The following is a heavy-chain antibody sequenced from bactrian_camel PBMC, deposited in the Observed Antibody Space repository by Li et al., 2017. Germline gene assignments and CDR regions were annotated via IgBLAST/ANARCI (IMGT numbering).Heavy chain of an antibody. CDR1: GSRYSSLC. V-gene: IGHV3S1*01. J-gene: IGHJ4*01. D-gene: IGHD2*01. Sequence: HVQLVESGGGSVQAGGSLRLSCAASGSRYSSLCMAWFRQAPGKEREGVAAIAEGYTYYSNSVKGRFTISQDNAKNTLYLQMNSLKPEDSAMYYCAARSLGTYCQTRYAYEYWGQGTQVTVS. CDR2: IAEGYT. CDR3: AARSLGTYCQTRYAYEY.